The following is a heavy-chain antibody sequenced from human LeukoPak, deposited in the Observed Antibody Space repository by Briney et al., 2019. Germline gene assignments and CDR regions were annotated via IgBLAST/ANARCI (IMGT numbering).Heavy chain of an antibody. V-gene: IGHV3-23*01. CDR3: AKDPVSRSGSFYFDY. Sequence: GGSLRLSCAASGFTFSNYAMSWVRQAPGKGLEWVSGISGSGGSTYYADSVKGRFTISRDNSKNTLYLQMNSLRAEDTAVYYCAKDPVSRSGSFYFDYWGQGTLVTVSS. CDR2: ISGSGGST. J-gene: IGHJ4*02. CDR1: GFTFSNYA. D-gene: IGHD1-26*01.